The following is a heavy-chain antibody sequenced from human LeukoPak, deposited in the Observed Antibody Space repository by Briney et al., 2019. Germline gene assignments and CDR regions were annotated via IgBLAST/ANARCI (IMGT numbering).Heavy chain of an antibody. CDR1: GFTFDDYG. CDR2: INWNGGST. D-gene: IGHD3-10*01. Sequence: GGSLRLSXAASGFTFDDYGMSWVRQAPGKGLEWVSGINWNGGSTCYADSVKGRFTISRDNAKNSLYLQMNSLRAEDTALYYCARFYGSGSNNFDYWGQGTLVTVSS. V-gene: IGHV3-20*04. J-gene: IGHJ4*02. CDR3: ARFYGSGSNNFDY.